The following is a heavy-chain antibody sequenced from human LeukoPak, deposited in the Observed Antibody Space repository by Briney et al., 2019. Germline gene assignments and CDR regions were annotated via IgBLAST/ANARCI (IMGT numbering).Heavy chain of an antibody. Sequence: GGSLRLSCAASGFTFSNYAMSWVRQAPGKGLEWVSTMTGSGGRKDHADSVKGRFSISRDNSKNTLYLQMNSLRAEDTAVYYCARGKYFDWSPIDYWGQGILVIVSP. J-gene: IGHJ4*02. CDR2: MTGSGGRK. D-gene: IGHD3-9*01. V-gene: IGHV3-23*01. CDR1: GFTFSNYA. CDR3: ARGKYFDWSPIDY.